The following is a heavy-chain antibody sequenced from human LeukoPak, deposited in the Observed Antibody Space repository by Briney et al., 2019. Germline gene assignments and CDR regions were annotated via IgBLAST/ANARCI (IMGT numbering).Heavy chain of an antibody. Sequence: GASVKVSCKASGYTFTSYGISWVRQAPGQGLEWMGWISAYNGNTNYAQKLQGRVTMTTDTSTSTAYMELRSLRSDDTAVYYCARNTIFGVVSPYFDYWGQGTLVTVSS. D-gene: IGHD3-3*01. J-gene: IGHJ4*02. CDR2: ISAYNGNT. V-gene: IGHV1-18*01. CDR1: GYTFTSYG. CDR3: ARNTIFGVVSPYFDY.